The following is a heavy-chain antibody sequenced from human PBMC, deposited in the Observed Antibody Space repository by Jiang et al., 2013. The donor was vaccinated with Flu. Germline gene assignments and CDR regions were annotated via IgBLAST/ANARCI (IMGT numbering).Heavy chain of an antibody. J-gene: IGHJ2*01. Sequence: VQLLESGGGLVQPGGSLRLSCAASGFTFSSYWMHWVRQAPGKGLVWVSSINSDGSTRYADSVKGRFTISRDNAKNTLYLEMNSLRAEDTAVYYCVRRRYCSGGSCYSGRYFDLVGPWHPGHCLL. D-gene: IGHD2-15*01. CDR3: VRRRYCSGGSCYSGRYFDL. CDR1: GFTFSSYW. V-gene: IGHV3-74*01. CDR2: INSDGST.